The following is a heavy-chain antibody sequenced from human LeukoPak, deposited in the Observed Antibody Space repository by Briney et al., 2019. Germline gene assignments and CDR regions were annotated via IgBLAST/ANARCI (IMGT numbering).Heavy chain of an antibody. V-gene: IGHV3-48*01. Sequence: GGSLRLSCAASGFTFSHYSMNWVRQAPGKGLEWVSYISSSSSTIYYADSVKGRFTISRDNAKNSLYLQMNSLRAEDTAVYYCARDLSLADYYDSSGCVDYWGQGTLVTVSS. D-gene: IGHD3-22*01. J-gene: IGHJ4*02. CDR2: ISSSSSTI. CDR3: ARDLSLADYYDSSGCVDY. CDR1: GFTFSHYS.